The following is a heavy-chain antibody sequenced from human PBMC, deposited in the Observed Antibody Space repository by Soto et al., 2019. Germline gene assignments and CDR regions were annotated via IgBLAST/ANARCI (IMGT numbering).Heavy chain of an antibody. D-gene: IGHD6-19*01. CDR2: ISYDGSNK. Sequence: QVQLVESGGGVVQPGRSLRLSCAASGFTFSSYAMHWVRQAPGKGLEWVAVISYDGSNKYYADSVKGRFTISRDNSKNTLYLQMNSLRAEDTAVYYCARDQVGRAVAGRDYYYGMDVWGQGTTVTVSS. V-gene: IGHV3-30-3*01. CDR3: ARDQVGRAVAGRDYYYGMDV. CDR1: GFTFSSYA. J-gene: IGHJ6*02.